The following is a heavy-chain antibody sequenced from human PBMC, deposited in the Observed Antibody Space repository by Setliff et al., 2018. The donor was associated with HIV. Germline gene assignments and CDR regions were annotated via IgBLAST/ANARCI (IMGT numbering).Heavy chain of an antibody. V-gene: IGHV4-34*01. J-gene: IGHJ4*02. CDR1: GGSFSGYY. CDR3: ARDVAYTGYSSNS. CDR2: INHSGST. D-gene: IGHD5-18*01. Sequence: SETLSLTCAVYGGSFSGYYCSWLRQPPRKGLEWIGEINHSGSTNYNPSLKSRVTITVDTSKNQFSLKLSSVTAAETGVYYCARDVAYTGYSSNSWGQGTLVTVS.